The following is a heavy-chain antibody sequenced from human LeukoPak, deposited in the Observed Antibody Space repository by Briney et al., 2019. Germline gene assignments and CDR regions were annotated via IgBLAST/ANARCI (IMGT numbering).Heavy chain of an antibody. D-gene: IGHD2-2*01. J-gene: IGHJ4*02. CDR3: ASQPPGYNVVEPAAPWY. CDR1: GFIFSNYW. Sequence: PGGSLRLSCAASGFIFSNYWMSWVRQAPGKGLEWVANIKQDGSEENYVDSVKGRFSISRDSAKNSLYLQMNSLRAEDTAVYYCASQPPGYNVVEPAAPWYWGQGTLVTVSS. V-gene: IGHV3-7*01. CDR2: IKQDGSEE.